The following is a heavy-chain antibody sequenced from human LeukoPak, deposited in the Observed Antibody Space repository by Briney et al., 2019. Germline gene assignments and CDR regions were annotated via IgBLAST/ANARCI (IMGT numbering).Heavy chain of an antibody. D-gene: IGHD2-2*02. CDR2: ISSSSSYI. CDR1: GFTFSSYS. J-gene: IGHJ3*02. Sequence: GGSLRLSCAASGFTFSSYSMNWVRQAPGKGLEWVSSISSSSSYIYYADSVKGRFTISRDNAKNSLYLQMNSLRAEDTAVYYCASPGYCSSTSCYTSDDAFDIWGRGTMVTVSS. CDR3: ASPGYCSSTSCYTSDDAFDI. V-gene: IGHV3-21*01.